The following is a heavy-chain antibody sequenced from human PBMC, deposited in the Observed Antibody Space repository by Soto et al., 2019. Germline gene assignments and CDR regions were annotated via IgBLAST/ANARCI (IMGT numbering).Heavy chain of an antibody. J-gene: IGHJ4*02. CDR2: IYYSGRT. V-gene: IGHV4-31*03. D-gene: IGHD2-21*02. CDR1: GGSISSGGYY. Sequence: QVQLQESGPGLVKPSQTLSLTCTVSGGSISSGGYYWSWIRQHPGKGLEWIGYIYYSGRTYYNPSLKIRVTISVDTSKNQFSLKLSSVTAADTAVYYCARDGPAYGGGDCRTDYWGQGTLVTVSS. CDR3: ARDGPAYGGGDCRTDY.